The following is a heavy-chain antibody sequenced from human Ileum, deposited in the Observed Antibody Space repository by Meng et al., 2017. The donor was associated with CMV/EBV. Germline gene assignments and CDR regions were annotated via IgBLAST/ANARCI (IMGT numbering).Heavy chain of an antibody. V-gene: IGHV4-4*07. J-gene: IGHJ5*02. D-gene: IGHD3-10*01. CDR2: IHPTGTT. CDR1: GGSLTSYY. Sequence: QDSGPRLLQPSETLSLTCTVTGGSLTSYYWPSIRQPAGKGLEWIGRIHPTGTTDDNPSLRSRVSMSLDKSKNQFSLKLTSVTAADTAVYYCARAAARGVPVDLWGQGTLVTVSS. CDR3: ARAAARGVPVDL.